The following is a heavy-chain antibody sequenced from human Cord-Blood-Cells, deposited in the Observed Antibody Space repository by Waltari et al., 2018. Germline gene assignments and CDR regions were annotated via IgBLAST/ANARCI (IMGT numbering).Heavy chain of an antibody. D-gene: IGHD1-26*01. Sequence: QVQLQESGPGLVKPSETLSLTCAVSGYSISSGYYWGWIRQPPGKGLEWIGSIYHSGGTYYTPSLKSRVTISVDTSKNQFSLKLSSVTAADTAVYYCASQVGARDAFDIWGQGTMVTVSS. CDR2: IYHSGGT. CDR3: ASQVGARDAFDI. J-gene: IGHJ3*02. CDR1: GYSISSGYY. V-gene: IGHV4-38-2*01.